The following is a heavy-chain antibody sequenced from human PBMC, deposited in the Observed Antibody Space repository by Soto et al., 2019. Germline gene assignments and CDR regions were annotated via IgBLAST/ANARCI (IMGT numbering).Heavy chain of an antibody. J-gene: IGHJ5*02. D-gene: IGHD3-3*01. Sequence: SETLSLTCAVYGGSFSGYYWSWIRQPPGKGLEWIGEINHSGSTNYNPSLKSRVTISVDTSKNQFSLKLSSVTAADTAVYYCARAPYYSFWSGYSDNWFDPWGQGTLVTVSS. CDR3: ARAPYYSFWSGYSDNWFDP. V-gene: IGHV4-34*01. CDR1: GGSFSGYY. CDR2: INHSGST.